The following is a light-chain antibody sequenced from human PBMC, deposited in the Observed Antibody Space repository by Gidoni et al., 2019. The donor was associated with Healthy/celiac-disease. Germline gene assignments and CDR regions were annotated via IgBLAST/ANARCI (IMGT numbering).Light chain of an antibody. CDR3: CSYAGSYTFLWV. CDR2: DVS. J-gene: IGLJ3*02. Sequence: QSALTQPRSVSGSPGPSVTTSCTGTSSDVGGYNYVSWYQQHPGKAPKLMIYDVSKRPSGVPDRFSGSKSGNTASLTISGLQAEDEADYYCCSYAGSYTFLWVFGGGTKLTV. CDR1: SSDVGGYNY. V-gene: IGLV2-11*01.